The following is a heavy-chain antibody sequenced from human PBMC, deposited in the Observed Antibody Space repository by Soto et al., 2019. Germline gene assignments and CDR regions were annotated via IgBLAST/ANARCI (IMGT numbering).Heavy chain of an antibody. V-gene: IGHV5-51*01. Sequence: GESLKISCKASGYTFSDYWIGWVRQMPGEGLEWMGIVYPDESDTRYSPSFQSQVSISADMSITTAYLQWSSLKASDTAIYFCVRQNTWNSYYGMDVWGQGTTVTVSS. D-gene: IGHD1-7*01. CDR2: VYPDESDT. CDR1: GYTFSDYW. J-gene: IGHJ6*02. CDR3: VRQNTWNSYYGMDV.